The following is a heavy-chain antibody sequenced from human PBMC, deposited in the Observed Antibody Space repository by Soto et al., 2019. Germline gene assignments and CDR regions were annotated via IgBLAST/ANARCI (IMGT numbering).Heavy chain of an antibody. CDR1: GYTFTSYG. J-gene: IGHJ5*02. D-gene: IGHD2-2*01. Sequence: ASVKVSCKASGYTFTSYGISWVRQAPGQGLEWMGWISAYNGNTNYAQKLQGRVTMTTDTSTSTAYMELRSLRSDDTAVYYCARYSCSSTSCYRGWFDPWGQGTLVTVSS. CDR3: ARYSCSSTSCYRGWFDP. CDR2: ISAYNGNT. V-gene: IGHV1-18*04.